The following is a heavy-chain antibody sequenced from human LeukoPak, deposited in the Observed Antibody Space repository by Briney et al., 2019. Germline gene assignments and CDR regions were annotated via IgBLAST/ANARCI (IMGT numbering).Heavy chain of an antibody. Sequence: GGSLRLSCAASGFTFSDHYMDWVRQAPGKGLEWVGRTRNKANSYTTEYAASVKGRFTISRNDSKNSLYLQMNSLETEDTAVYYCARESVSSGGFDYWGQGTLVTVSS. CDR1: GFTFSDHY. V-gene: IGHV3-72*01. CDR3: ARESVSSGGFDY. J-gene: IGHJ4*02. CDR2: TRNKANSYTT. D-gene: IGHD3-22*01.